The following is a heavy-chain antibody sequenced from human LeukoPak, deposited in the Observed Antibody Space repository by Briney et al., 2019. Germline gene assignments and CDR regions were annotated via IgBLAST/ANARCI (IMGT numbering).Heavy chain of an antibody. CDR2: IYYSGST. J-gene: IGHJ4*02. CDR1: GGSISSYY. D-gene: IGHD3-22*01. V-gene: IGHV4-59*01. Sequence: SETLSLTCTVSGGSISSYYWSWIRQPPGKGLEWIGYIYYSGSTNYNPSLKSRVTISVDTSKIQFSLKLSSVTAADTAVYYCARGRDYYDSSGYYLVYWGQGTLVTVSS. CDR3: ARGRDYYDSSGYYLVY.